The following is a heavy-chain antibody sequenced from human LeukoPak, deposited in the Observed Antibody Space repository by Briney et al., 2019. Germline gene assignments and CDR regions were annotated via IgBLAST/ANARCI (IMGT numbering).Heavy chain of an antibody. CDR1: GGTFSSYA. CDR2: IIPILGIA. CDR3: AAELDSGSYYEENAFDI. V-gene: IGHV1-69*04. Sequence: SVKVSCKASGGTFSSYAISWVRQAPGQGLEWMGRIIPILGIANYAQKFQGRVTITADKSTSTAYMELSSLRSEDTAVYYRAAELDSGSYYEENAFDIWGQGTMVTVSS. J-gene: IGHJ3*02. D-gene: IGHD1-26*01.